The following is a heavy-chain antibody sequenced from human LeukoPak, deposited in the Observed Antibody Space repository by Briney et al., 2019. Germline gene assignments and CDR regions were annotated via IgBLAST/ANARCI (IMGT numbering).Heavy chain of an antibody. Sequence: GGSLRLSCAASGFTFTDFWMSWVRQAPGKGLEWVANIKKDGSDKYYVDSVVGRFTISRDNTKTSLYLQMSSLRAEDTAVYYCARDATRVRGHDYWGQGTLVTVSS. CDR1: GFTFTDFW. CDR3: ARDATRVRGHDY. J-gene: IGHJ4*02. D-gene: IGHD3-10*01. CDR2: IKKDGSDK. V-gene: IGHV3-7*01.